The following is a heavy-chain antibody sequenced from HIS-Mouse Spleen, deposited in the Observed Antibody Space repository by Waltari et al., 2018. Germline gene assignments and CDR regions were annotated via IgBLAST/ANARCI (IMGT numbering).Heavy chain of an antibody. V-gene: IGHV1-2*02. D-gene: IGHD3-22*01. J-gene: IGHJ4*02. CDR3: ARDLSYYDSSGYYPY. CDR2: INPNSGGT. Sequence: QVQLVQSGAEVKKPGASVKVSCKASGYTFTGYYMHRVRQAPGQGLEWMGWINPNSGGTNYAQKFQGRVTMTRDTSISTAYMELSRLRSDDTAVYYCARDLSYYDSSGYYPYWGQGTLVTVSS. CDR1: GYTFTGYY.